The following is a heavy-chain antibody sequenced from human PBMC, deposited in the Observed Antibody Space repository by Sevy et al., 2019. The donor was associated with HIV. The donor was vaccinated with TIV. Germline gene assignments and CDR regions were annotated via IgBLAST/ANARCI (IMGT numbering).Heavy chain of an antibody. CDR3: ASPTHPYCSGGSCYSWFDY. J-gene: IGHJ4*02. CDR2: ISSSSSYI. CDR1: GFTFSSYS. D-gene: IGHD2-15*01. Sequence: GGSLRLSCAASGFTFSSYSMNWVRQAPGKGLEWVSSISSSSSYIYYADSVKGRFTISRDNAKNSLYLQMNSLRAEDTAVYYCASPTHPYCSGGSCYSWFDYWGQGTLVTVSS. V-gene: IGHV3-21*01.